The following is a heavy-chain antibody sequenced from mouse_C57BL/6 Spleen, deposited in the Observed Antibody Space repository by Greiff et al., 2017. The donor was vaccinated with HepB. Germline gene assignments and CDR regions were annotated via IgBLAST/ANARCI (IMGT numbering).Heavy chain of an antibody. D-gene: IGHD1-1*01. J-gene: IGHJ3*01. CDR3: ARLGLLSWFAY. Sequence: VQLQQPGAELVKPGASVKLSCKASGYTFTSYWMHWVKQRPGQGLEWIGMIHPNSGSTNYNEKFKSKATLTVDKSSSTAYMQLSSLTSEDSAVYYCARLGLLSWFAYWGQGTLVTVSA. CDR2: IHPNSGST. V-gene: IGHV1-64*01. CDR1: GYTFTSYW.